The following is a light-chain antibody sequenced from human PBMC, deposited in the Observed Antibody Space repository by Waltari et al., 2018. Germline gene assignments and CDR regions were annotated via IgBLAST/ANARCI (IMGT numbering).Light chain of an antibody. CDR3: QTGGHGTWV. J-gene: IGLJ3*02. Sequence: QLVLTQSPSPSASLGASVKLTCTLSSGHSSNVIAWLQQQPEKGPRYLMKVNSDGSHSKGDKIPDLFSGSSSGTEHYLTISSLQSEDEADYYCQTGGHGTWVFGGGTKLTVL. CDR2: VNSDGSH. CDR1: SGHSSNV. V-gene: IGLV4-69*01.